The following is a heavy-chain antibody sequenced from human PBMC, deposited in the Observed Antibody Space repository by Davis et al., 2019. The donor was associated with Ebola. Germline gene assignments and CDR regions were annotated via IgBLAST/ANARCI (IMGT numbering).Heavy chain of an antibody. CDR3: ARTPAAIGDDAFDI. V-gene: IGHV4-59*08. D-gene: IGHD2-2*01. J-gene: IGHJ3*02. CDR1: GGSISSHY. Sequence: PSETLSLTCTVSGGSISSHYWSWIRQPPGKGLEWIGYIYYSGSTNYNPSLKSRVTISVDTSKNQFSLKLSSVTAADTAVYYCARTPAAIGDDAFDIWGQGTMVTVSS. CDR2: IYYSGST.